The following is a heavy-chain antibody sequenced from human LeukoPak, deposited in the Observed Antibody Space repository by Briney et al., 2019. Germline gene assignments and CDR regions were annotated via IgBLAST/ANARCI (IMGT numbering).Heavy chain of an antibody. D-gene: IGHD5-12*01. Sequence: SQTLSLTCAISGDSVSSNSAAWNWIRQSPSRGLEWLGRTYYRSKWYNDYAVSVKSRITINPDTSKNQFSLQLNSVTPEDTAVYYCARSLKATMYYYYYGMDVWGQGTTVTVSS. CDR2: TYYRSKWYN. CDR3: ARSLKATMYYYYYGMDV. V-gene: IGHV6-1*01. CDR1: GDSVSSNSAA. J-gene: IGHJ6*02.